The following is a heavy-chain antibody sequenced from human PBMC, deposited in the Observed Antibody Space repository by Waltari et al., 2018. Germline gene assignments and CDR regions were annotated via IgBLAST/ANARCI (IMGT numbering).Heavy chain of an antibody. V-gene: IGHV4-59*01. Sequence: VQLQESGPSLLKPSETLSLTCTVSGGSISGFYWSWVRQPPGKGLDWIGYIYYTGSTNFNPSLKSRVTMSVDTSKNQFSLKLSSVTAADTAFYYCARGGGGDWEWFDPWGQGTRVTGSS. D-gene: IGHD2-21*02. CDR1: GGSISGFY. J-gene: IGHJ5*02. CDR3: ARGGGGDWEWFDP. CDR2: IYYTGST.